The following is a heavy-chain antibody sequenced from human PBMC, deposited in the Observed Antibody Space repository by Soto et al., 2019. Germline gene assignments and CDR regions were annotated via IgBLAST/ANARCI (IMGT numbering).Heavy chain of an antibody. CDR2: IYYSGST. Sequence: SETLSLTCTVSGGSISSGGYYWSWIRQHPGKGLEWIGYIYYSGSTYYNPSLKSRVTISVDTSKNQFSLKLSSVTAADTAVYYCARDRKDGYKRRATSSYYYYGMDVWGQGTTVTVSS. D-gene: IGHD5-12*01. CDR3: ARDRKDGYKRRATSSYYYYGMDV. V-gene: IGHV4-31*03. J-gene: IGHJ6*02. CDR1: GGSISSGGYY.